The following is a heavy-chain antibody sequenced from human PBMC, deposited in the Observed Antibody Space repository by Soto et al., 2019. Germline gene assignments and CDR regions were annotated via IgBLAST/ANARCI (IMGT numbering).Heavy chain of an antibody. Sequence: EVQLVESGGGLVQPGGSLRLSCVGSGFTFSSYWMHWVRQVPGKGPVWVSRINSAGSASSYVDFVKGRFTVSRDNAKNTLYLEMNSLSAEDTAVYYCATGRYSYGWGYWGQGTLVTVSS. CDR2: INSAGSAS. D-gene: IGHD5-18*01. V-gene: IGHV3-74*01. J-gene: IGHJ4*02. CDR1: GFTFSSYW. CDR3: ATGRYSYGWGY.